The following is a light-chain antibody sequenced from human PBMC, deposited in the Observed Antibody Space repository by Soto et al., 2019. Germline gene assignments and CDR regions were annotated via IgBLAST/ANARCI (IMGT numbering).Light chain of an antibody. CDR2: AAS. J-gene: IGKJ1*01. CDR3: QQSYSTPPT. V-gene: IGKV1-8*01. CDR1: QGISSY. Sequence: AIRMTQSPSSLSASTVDRVTITCRASQGISSYLAWYQQKPGKAPKLLIYAASTLQSGVPSRFSGSGSGTDFTLTISCLQSEDFATYYCQQSYSTPPTFGQGTKVDI.